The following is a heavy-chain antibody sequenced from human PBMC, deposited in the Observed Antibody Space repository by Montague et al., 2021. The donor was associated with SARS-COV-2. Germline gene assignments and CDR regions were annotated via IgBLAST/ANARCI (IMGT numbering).Heavy chain of an antibody. CDR3: ASHSSAWYSRFDC. V-gene: IGHV3-23*01. Sequence: SLSLSCSASGFTFSSLDMSWVRQAPGKGLEWVSSISDSGRSTYSADSVKVRFTISRDNSKNSLYLQMNSLRADDSGVYYCASHSSAWYSRFDCWGQGTLVTVSS. J-gene: IGHJ4*02. D-gene: IGHD6-19*01. CDR1: GFTFSSLD. CDR2: ISDSGRST.